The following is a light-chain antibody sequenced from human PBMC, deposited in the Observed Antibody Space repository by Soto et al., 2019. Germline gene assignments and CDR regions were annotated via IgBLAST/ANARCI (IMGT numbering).Light chain of an antibody. Sequence: EIVLTQSPGTLALSPGERATLSCRASQSVSSSYLAWYQQKPGQAPRLLIHGASSRTTGIPDRFSGSESGTDFTLTIARLEPEDFAVYYCQQYTDWPWGTFGGGTKVGIK. CDR3: QQYTDWPWGT. CDR1: QSVSSSY. V-gene: IGKV3-20*01. CDR2: GAS. J-gene: IGKJ4*01.